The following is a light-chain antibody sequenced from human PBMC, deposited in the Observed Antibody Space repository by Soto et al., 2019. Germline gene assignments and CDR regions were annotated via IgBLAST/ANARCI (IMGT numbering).Light chain of an antibody. J-gene: IGLJ1*01. V-gene: IGLV1-51*01. CDR3: GTWDSSLSSYV. CDR1: SSNIGDNY. CDR2: DNN. Sequence: QSGLTQPPSVSAAPGQKVTISCSGSSSNIGDNYVSWYQQLPGTAPKLLIYDNNMRASGIPDRVSGSKSGTSATLGITGLQSGDEADYYCGTWDSSLSSYVFGTGTKLTVL.